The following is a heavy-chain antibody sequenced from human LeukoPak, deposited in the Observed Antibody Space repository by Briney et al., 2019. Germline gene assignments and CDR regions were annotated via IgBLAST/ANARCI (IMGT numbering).Heavy chain of an antibody. CDR3: TTGGYSYHYLYVN. CDR2: IRSKTAGGTT. D-gene: IGHD5-24*01. J-gene: IGHJ4*02. Sequence: GGSLRLSCAASGFTFSDAWMTWVRQVPGRGLEWVGHIRSKTAGGTTDYAAPVKGRFTILRDDSKYTLYLQMNSLKTEDTGMYYCTTGGYSYHYLYVNWGQGTLVSVSS. V-gene: IGHV3-15*01. CDR1: GFTFSDAW.